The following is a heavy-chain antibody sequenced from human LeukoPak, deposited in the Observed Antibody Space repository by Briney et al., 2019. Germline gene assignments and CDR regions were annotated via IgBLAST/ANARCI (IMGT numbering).Heavy chain of an antibody. V-gene: IGHV1-2*02. CDR2: INPNSGGT. CDR1: GYTFTGYY. J-gene: IGHJ3*02. D-gene: IGHD1-26*01. Sequence: ASVKVSCKASGYTFTGYYMHWVRQAPGQGLEWMGWINPNSGGTNYAQKFQGRVTMTEDTSTDTAYMELSSLRSEDTAVYYCATVRGNYDAFHIWGQGTMVTVSS. CDR3: ATVRGNYDAFHI.